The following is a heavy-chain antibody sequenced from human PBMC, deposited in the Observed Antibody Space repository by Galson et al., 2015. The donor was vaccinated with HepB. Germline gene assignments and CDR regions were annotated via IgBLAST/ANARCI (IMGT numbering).Heavy chain of an antibody. D-gene: IGHD6-19*01. Sequence: SLRLSCAASGFTFTIYAMSWVRQAPGKGLEWVSAVSGNGGSTYYADSVKGRFTISRDNSKNTLYLQMNSLRVEDAAVYYCARPYSSGWYPFDYWGPGTLVTVSS. CDR1: GFTFTIYA. CDR3: ARPYSSGWYPFDY. CDR2: VSGNGGST. J-gene: IGHJ4*02. V-gene: IGHV3-23*01.